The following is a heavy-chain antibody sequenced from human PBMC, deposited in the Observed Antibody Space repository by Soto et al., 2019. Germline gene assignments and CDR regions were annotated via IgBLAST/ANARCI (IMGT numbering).Heavy chain of an antibody. J-gene: IGHJ4*02. CDR1: GFTFDDYA. Sequence: QSGGSLRLSCAASGFTFDDYAMHWVRQAPGKGLEWVSGISWNSGSIGYADSVKGRFTTSRDNAKNSLYLQMNSLRAEDTALYYCAKDNGLSSDYRPHSFDYWGQGTLVTVSS. D-gene: IGHD3-22*01. CDR2: ISWNSGSI. CDR3: AKDNGLSSDYRPHSFDY. V-gene: IGHV3-9*01.